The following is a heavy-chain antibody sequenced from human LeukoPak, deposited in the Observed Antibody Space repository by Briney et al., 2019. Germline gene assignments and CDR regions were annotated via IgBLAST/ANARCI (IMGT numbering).Heavy chain of an antibody. CDR3: ARVNYGGITDFDY. D-gene: IGHD4-23*01. Sequence: PGGSLRLSCAASGFTVSSNYMSWVRQAPGKGLEWVANIKQDGSEKYYVDSVKGRFTISRDNAKNSLYLQMNSLRAEDTAVYYCARVNYGGITDFDYWGQGTLVTVSS. CDR2: IKQDGSEK. J-gene: IGHJ4*02. CDR1: GFTVSSNY. V-gene: IGHV3-7*03.